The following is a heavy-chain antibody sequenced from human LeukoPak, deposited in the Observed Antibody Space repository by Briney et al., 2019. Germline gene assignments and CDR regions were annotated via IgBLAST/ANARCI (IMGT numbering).Heavy chain of an antibody. V-gene: IGHV3-11*01. CDR1: GFTFSDYY. J-gene: IGHJ4*02. CDR2: ISSSCSTI. D-gene: IGHD3-10*01. CDR3: ARDRHYYGSGSYGDY. Sequence: GGSLRLSCAASGFTFSDYYMSWIRQAPGKGLEWVSYISSSCSTIYYADSVKGRFTISRDNAKNSLYLQMNSLRAEDTAVYYCARDRHYYGSGSYGDYWGQGTLVTVSS.